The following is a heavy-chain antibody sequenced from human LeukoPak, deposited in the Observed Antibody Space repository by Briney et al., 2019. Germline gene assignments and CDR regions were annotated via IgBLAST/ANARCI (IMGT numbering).Heavy chain of an antibody. V-gene: IGHV3-7*01. J-gene: IGHJ3*02. CDR2: VKQDGSEE. CDR1: GFTFSTYW. CDR3: ARDPYDGGGYAAFDI. Sequence: GGSLRLSCAASGFTFSTYWMTWVRQAPGKGLEWVANVKQDGSEEYYVDSVKGRFTISRDNAKNSLYLQMNSLRAEDTALYYCARDPYDGGGYAAFDIWGRGTMVTVYS. D-gene: IGHD3-22*01.